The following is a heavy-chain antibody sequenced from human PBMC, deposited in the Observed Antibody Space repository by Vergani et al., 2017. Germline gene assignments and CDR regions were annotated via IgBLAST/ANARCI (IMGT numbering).Heavy chain of an antibody. CDR3: ARARCIETSYMSNWLDS. J-gene: IGHJ5*01. V-gene: IGHV3-7*01. CDR1: GFSPSRFW. D-gene: IGHD3-9*01. Sequence: EVQWVESGGGLVQPGGSLRLPCAASGFSPSRFWMSGVRQAPETGPECVAHISPDGSATSYVDSVKGRFTISRDNAQNTLYLQMNSLRVEDTGVYYCARARCIETSYMSNWLDSWGQGTLVIVSS. CDR2: ISPDGSAT.